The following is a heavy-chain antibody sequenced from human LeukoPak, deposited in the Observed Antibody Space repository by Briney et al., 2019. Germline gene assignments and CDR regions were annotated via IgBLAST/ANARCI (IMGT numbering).Heavy chain of an antibody. Sequence: SETLSLTCTVSGGSISNYYWSWIRQPPGKGLEWIGYIYYSGSTNYNPSLKSRVIIPVDTSKNQFSLKLSSVAAADTAVYYCARDYGDYFDYWGQGTLVTVSS. CDR1: GGSISNYY. CDR3: ARDYGDYFDY. V-gene: IGHV4-59*01. CDR2: IYYSGST. J-gene: IGHJ4*02. D-gene: IGHD4-17*01.